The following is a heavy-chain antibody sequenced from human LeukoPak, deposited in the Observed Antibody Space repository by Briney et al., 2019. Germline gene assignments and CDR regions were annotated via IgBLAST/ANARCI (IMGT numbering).Heavy chain of an antibody. CDR2: IYIGGST. CDR1: GXTVSSNY. V-gene: IGHV3-53*01. D-gene: IGHD2-2*02. CDR3: ARLGFVVPAVIFDY. Sequence: TGGSLRLSCAASGXTVSSNYMSWVRQAPGKGLEWVLVIYIGGSTYYADSVKGRFTISRDISKNTLYLQMNSLRAEDTAMYYCARLGFVVPAVIFDYWGQGTLVTVSS. J-gene: IGHJ4*02.